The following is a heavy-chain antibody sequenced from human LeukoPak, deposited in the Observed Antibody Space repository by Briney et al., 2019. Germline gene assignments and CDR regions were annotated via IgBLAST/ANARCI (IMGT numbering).Heavy chain of an antibody. J-gene: IGHJ3*02. V-gene: IGHV1-24*01. Sequence: SSVKLCCNPSGYSLTEISVHWIRQAPGPGLGWMGSSDIADGEGVYAQTFSGRVTMTEDTSTATTNLELSSLRSEATAVYYCAFGRAGTLDGFAMWGQGTMVTVSS. CDR1: GYSLTEIS. CDR2: SDIADGEG. CDR3: AFGRAGTLDGFAM. D-gene: IGHD6-13*01.